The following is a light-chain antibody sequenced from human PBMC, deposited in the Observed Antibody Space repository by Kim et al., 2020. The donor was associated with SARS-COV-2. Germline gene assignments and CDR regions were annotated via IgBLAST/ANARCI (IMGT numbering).Light chain of an antibody. Sequence: QSVLTQPASVSGSPGQSITISCTGTSSDVGGYNYVSWYQQHPGKAPKLMIYDVSHRPSGVSNRFSGSKSGNTASLTISGLQAEDEADYHCSSYTSSNTWVFGGGTQLTVL. J-gene: IGLJ3*02. CDR2: DVS. CDR1: SSDVGGYNY. V-gene: IGLV2-14*03. CDR3: SSYTSSNTWV.